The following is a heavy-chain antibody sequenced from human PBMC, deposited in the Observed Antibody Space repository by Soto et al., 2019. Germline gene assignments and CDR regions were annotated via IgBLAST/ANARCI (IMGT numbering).Heavy chain of an antibody. Sequence: SETLSLTCTVSGGSISSSSYYWGWIRQPPGKGLEWIGSIYYSGSTNYNPSLKSRVTISVDTSKNQFSLKLSSVTAADTAVYYCARWYGSGSYYYWFDPWGQGTLVTVSS. D-gene: IGHD3-10*01. CDR1: GGSISSSSYY. CDR2: IYYSGST. V-gene: IGHV4-39*07. J-gene: IGHJ5*02. CDR3: ARWYGSGSYYYWFDP.